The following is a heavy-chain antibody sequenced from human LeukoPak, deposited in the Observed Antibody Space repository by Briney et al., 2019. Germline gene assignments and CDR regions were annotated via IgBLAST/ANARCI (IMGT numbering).Heavy chain of an antibody. CDR2: INSDGSSI. D-gene: IGHD5-12*01. J-gene: IGHJ4*02. CDR3: AREGRVSGYDFDC. Sequence: GGSLRLSCAASGFTFSSYWMHWVRQAPGKGLVWVSRINSDGSSITYADSVKGRFTISRDNAKNTLYLQMNSLRVEDTAVYYCAREGRVSGYDFDCWGQGTLATVSS. V-gene: IGHV3-74*03. CDR1: GFTFSSYW.